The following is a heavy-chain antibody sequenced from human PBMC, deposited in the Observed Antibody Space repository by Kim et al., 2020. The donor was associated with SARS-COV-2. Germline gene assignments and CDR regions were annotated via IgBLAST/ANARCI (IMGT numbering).Heavy chain of an antibody. D-gene: IGHD3-3*01. CDR3: ARLEAGFWSGYYYFDY. Sequence: SFQGHVTISADKSISTAYLQWSSLKASDTAMYYCARLEAGFWSGYYYFDYWGQGTLVTVSS. V-gene: IGHV5-10-1*01. J-gene: IGHJ4*02.